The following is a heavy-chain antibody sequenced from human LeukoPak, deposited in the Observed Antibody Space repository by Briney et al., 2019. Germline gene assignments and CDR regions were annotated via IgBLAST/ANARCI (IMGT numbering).Heavy chain of an antibody. D-gene: IGHD4-11*01. J-gene: IGHJ4*02. CDR3: ARGPYSNFDY. CDR1: GFTFSSYS. CDR2: IGSSSSYI. Sequence: GGSLRLSCAASGFTFSSYSMNWVRQAPGKGLEWVSSIGSSSSYIYYADSVKGRFTISRDNAKNSLYLQMNSLRAEDTAVYYCARGPYSNFDYWGQGTLVTVSS. V-gene: IGHV3-21*01.